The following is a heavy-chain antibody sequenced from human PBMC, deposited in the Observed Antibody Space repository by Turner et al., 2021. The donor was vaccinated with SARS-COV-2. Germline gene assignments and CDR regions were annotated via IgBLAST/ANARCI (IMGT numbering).Heavy chain of an antibody. V-gene: IGHV1-24*01. D-gene: IGHD2-15*01. J-gene: IGHJ5*02. CDR3: AKEDKLRVNGMDP. CDR1: GYTLTELS. CDR2: FDTEEGKT. Sequence: QVQLVQSGAAVSKPGASVNVSCKISGYTLTELSMYWVRQAPGKGIEWMGGFDTEEGKTIYAQNLKGRVTMTEDTSTDTAYVDLSSRGSEDTAVYFCAKEDKLRVNGMDPWGQGTLVTVSS.